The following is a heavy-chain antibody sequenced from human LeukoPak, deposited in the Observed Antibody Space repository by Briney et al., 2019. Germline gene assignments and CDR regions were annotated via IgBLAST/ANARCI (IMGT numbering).Heavy chain of an antibody. V-gene: IGHV3-7*01. D-gene: IGHD2-15*01. CDR2: IKQDGSDK. Sequence: PGGSLRLSCAASGFSFSSYWMSWVRQAPGKGLEWVANIKQDGSDKYYVDSVKGRFTIFRDNAKNSLYLQMNSLRVEDTAVYYCARVHCSGGSYYSYDYYMDVWGKGTTVTVSS. J-gene: IGHJ6*03. CDR1: GFSFSSYW. CDR3: ARVHCSGGSYYSYDYYMDV.